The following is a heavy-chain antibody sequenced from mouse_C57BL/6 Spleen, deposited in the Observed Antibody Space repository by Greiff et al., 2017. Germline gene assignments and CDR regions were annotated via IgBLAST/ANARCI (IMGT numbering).Heavy chain of an antibody. Sequence: QVQLQQSGPGLVQPSPSLSITCTASGFSLTSYGVHWVRQSPGEGLEWLGVIWSGGSTDYNAAFISRLSISKDNSKSHVFFKMNSLQAEDTARYYCARNGPYSNYAMDNWGQGTSVTVSS. V-gene: IGHV2-2*01. D-gene: IGHD2-5*01. CDR3: ARNGPYSNYAMDN. CDR1: GFSLTSYG. CDR2: IWSGGST. J-gene: IGHJ4*01.